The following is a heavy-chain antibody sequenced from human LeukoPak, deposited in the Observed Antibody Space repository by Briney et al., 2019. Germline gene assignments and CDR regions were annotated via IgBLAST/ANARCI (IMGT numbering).Heavy chain of an antibody. V-gene: IGHV3-23*01. CDR3: VKWDENYSSMDV. D-gene: IGHD1-26*01. CDR2: ISGSGGGT. Sequence: GGSLRLSCEASGLTFNKYGARWVRQAPRKGLEWVSNISGSGGGTHYASSVKDRAAISRDNSKNTVYLQINGLRAEDTAVYFCVKWDENYSSMDVWGRGTTVTVSS. CDR1: GLTFNKYG. J-gene: IGHJ6*03.